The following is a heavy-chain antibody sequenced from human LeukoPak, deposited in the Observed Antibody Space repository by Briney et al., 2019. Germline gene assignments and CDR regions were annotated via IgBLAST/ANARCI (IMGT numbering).Heavy chain of an antibody. Sequence: GGSLRLSCAASGXTFSSYSRYAMSWVRQAPVKGLEWVSAISGSGGSTYYADSVKGRFTISRDNAKNTLYLQMNSLRAEDTAVYYCRGSHYWGQGTLVTVSS. V-gene: IGHV3-23*01. CDR1: GXTFSSYSRYA. J-gene: IGHJ4*02. CDR2: ISGSGGST. CDR3: RGSHY.